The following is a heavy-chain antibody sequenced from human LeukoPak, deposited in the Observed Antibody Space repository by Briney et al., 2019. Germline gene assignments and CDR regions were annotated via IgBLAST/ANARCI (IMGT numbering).Heavy chain of an antibody. D-gene: IGHD4-17*01. Sequence: GGSLRLSCAASGFTFSNYSMAWVRQAPGKGLEWVSFISSSSYIYYADSVKGRFTISRDNAKNSLYLQTNSLRTEDTALYYCAHTVTPRYFQFWGQGTLVTVSS. CDR1: GFTFSNYS. CDR3: AHTVTPRYFQF. J-gene: IGHJ1*01. V-gene: IGHV3-21*01. CDR2: ISSSSYI.